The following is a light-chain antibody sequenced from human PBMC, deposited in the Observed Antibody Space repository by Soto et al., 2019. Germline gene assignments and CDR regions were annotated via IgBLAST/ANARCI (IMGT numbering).Light chain of an antibody. CDR3: CSFTTTSTHV. V-gene: IGLV2-14*02. CDR2: KGT. CDR1: SSDVGAYNS. Sequence: QSVLAQPASVSGSPGQSITISCTGTSSDVGAYNSVSWYQQHPHRAPQVIIYKGTQRPSGVSNRFSGSTSGNAASLTISALQADDEADYFCCSFTTTSTHVFGTGTKVTVL. J-gene: IGLJ1*01.